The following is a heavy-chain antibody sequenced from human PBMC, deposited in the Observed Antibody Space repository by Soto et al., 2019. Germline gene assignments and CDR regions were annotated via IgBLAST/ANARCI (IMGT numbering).Heavy chain of an antibody. CDR3: ARVPRYRGYDRASFDY. D-gene: IGHD5-12*01. J-gene: IGHJ4*02. CDR2: IYYSGST. V-gene: IGHV4-30-4*01. Sequence: TLILKSPGKGLEWIGYIYYSGSTYYNPSLKSRVTISVDTSKNQFSLKLSSVTAADTAVYYCARVPRYRGYDRASFDYWGQGTLVTVSS.